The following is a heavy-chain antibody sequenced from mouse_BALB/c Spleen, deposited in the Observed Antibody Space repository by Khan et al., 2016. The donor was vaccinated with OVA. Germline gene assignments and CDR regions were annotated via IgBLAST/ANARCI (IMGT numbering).Heavy chain of an antibody. CDR2: ISYSGNT. CDR1: GYSIASDYA. Sequence: EVQLVETGPGLVKPSQSLSLTCTVTGYSIASDYAWNWIRQFPGNKLEWMDFISYSGNTNYNPSLKSRISITRDTSKNQFFLQLNSVTSEDTATYYWARVYGGDFDYWGQGTTLTVSS. CDR3: ARVYGGDFDY. V-gene: IGHV3-2*02. J-gene: IGHJ2*01. D-gene: IGHD1-1*01.